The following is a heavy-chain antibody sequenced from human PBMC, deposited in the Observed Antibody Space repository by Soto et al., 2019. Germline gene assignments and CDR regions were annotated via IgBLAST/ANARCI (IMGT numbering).Heavy chain of an antibody. CDR1: VFTFTNYE. J-gene: IGHJ4*02. Sequence: GGPLRFSCAASVFTFTNYEMSWVRQAPGKGLEWVSYINSGGTSIKYADSVKGRFTISRDNARNSLYLQMNSLRDEDTAVYYCARENYGDAFDFWGQGALVPVSS. V-gene: IGHV3-48*03. D-gene: IGHD4-17*01. CDR2: INSGGTSI. CDR3: ARENYGDAFDF.